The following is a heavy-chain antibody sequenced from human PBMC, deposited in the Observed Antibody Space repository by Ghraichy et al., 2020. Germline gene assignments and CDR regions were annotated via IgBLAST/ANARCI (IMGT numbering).Heavy chain of an antibody. J-gene: IGHJ4*02. V-gene: IGHV4-34*01. D-gene: IGHD6-19*01. Sequence: SETLSLTCSVYGGSFSGYYWTWIRQPPGKGLEWIGEINHSGSTDYNPSLKTRVTISVDTSKNQFSLRVNSVTAADTAVYYCARGYSSGWYIDYWGQGTLVTVSS. CDR2: INHSGST. CDR3: ARGYSSGWYIDY. CDR1: GGSFSGYY.